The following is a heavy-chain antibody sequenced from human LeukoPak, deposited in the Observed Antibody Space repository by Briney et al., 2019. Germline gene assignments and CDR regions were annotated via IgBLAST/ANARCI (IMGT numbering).Heavy chain of an antibody. CDR1: GFTFRNYA. D-gene: IGHD2-15*01. Sequence: GGSLRLSCAASGFTFRNYAMSWVRQAPGKGLEWVSTLSVGGTTYYADSVRGRFTIPRDNSKNTRYLQMNSPRAEDTAIYYCAKGGGQDWPFDYWGQGTLVTVSS. CDR3: AKGGGQDWPFDY. CDR2: LSVGGTT. J-gene: IGHJ4*02. V-gene: IGHV3-23*01.